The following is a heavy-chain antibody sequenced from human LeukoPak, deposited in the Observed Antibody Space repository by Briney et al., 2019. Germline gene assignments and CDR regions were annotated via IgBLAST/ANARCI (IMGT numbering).Heavy chain of an antibody. CDR3: ASQDSSSWYWRFDY. D-gene: IGHD6-13*01. V-gene: IGHV3-7*01. Sequence: GGSLRLSCAASGFTFSNYWMSWVRQAPGKGLEWVANIKQDGSEKHYVDSVKGRFTISRDNAKNSLYLQMNSLRAEDTAVYYCASQDSSSWYWRFDYWGQGTLVTVSS. J-gene: IGHJ4*02. CDR1: GFTFSNYW. CDR2: IKQDGSEK.